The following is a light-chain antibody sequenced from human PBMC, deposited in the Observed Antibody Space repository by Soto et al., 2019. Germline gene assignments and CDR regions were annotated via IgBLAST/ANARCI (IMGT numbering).Light chain of an antibody. CDR2: EVS. CDR1: SSDVGAYDY. V-gene: IGLV2-14*03. Sequence: SALTKPASVSGSPGQSITISCTGTSSDVGAYDYVSWYQQHPDKAPKLMIYEVSHRPSGVSNRFYGSKSVNTATLTISGLQAEDEADYYCSSYTSSSTRVFGTGTKVTVL. J-gene: IGLJ1*01. CDR3: SSYTSSSTRV.